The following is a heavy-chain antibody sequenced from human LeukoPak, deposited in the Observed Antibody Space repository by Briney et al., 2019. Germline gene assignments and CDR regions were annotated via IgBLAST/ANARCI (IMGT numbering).Heavy chain of an antibody. J-gene: IGHJ4*02. CDR3: AKEPGSTGAYDT. CDR2: IRYDGIGK. Sequence: GGSLRLSCAASGFTFSDCCMHWVRLAPGKGLEWVAFIRYDGIGKSYADSVKGRFTVSRDNSKNTLFLQMNSLRTEDTAVYYCAKEPGSTGAYDTWGQGTLVTVSS. V-gene: IGHV3-30*02. D-gene: IGHD5-12*01. CDR1: GFTFSDCC.